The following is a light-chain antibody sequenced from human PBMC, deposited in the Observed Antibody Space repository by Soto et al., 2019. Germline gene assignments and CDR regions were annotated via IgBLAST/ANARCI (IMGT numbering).Light chain of an antibody. CDR1: QSVSSSY. CDR3: QQYGSSGT. V-gene: IGKV3-20*01. CDR2: GAS. Sequence: EIVLTQSPGTLSLSPGERATLSCRASQSVSSSYLAWYQQKPGQAPRLLIYGASTRATGIPARFSGRGSGTEFTLTISSLQSEDFAVYYCQQYGSSGTFGQGTKVDI. J-gene: IGKJ1*01.